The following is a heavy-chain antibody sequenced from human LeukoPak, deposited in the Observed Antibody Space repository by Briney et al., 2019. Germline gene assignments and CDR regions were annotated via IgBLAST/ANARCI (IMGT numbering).Heavy chain of an antibody. V-gene: IGHV3-30*02. D-gene: IGHD4-23*01. CDR2: IRYDGSNK. CDR3: AKGVRYHYYYMDV. CDR1: GFTFSSYA. Sequence: PGGSLRLSCAASGFTFSSYAMSWVRQAPGKGLEWVAFIRYDGSNKYYADSVKGRFTISRDNSKNTLYLQMNSLRAEDTAVYYCAKGVRYHYYYMDVWGKGTTVTISS. J-gene: IGHJ6*03.